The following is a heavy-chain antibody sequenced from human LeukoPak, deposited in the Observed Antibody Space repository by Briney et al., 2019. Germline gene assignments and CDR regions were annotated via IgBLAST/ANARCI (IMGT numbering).Heavy chain of an antibody. CDR3: AKHEVQSIAVAGRVIRFDP. V-gene: IGHV3-11*01. CDR1: GFTFSDYY. CDR2: ISSSGSTI. J-gene: IGHJ5*02. D-gene: IGHD6-19*01. Sequence: GGSLRLSCAAAGFTFSDYYMSWIRQAPGKGLEWVSYISSSGSTIYYADSVKGRFTISRDNAKNTLYLQMNSLRAEDTAVYYCAKHEVQSIAVAGRVIRFDPWGQGTLVTVSS.